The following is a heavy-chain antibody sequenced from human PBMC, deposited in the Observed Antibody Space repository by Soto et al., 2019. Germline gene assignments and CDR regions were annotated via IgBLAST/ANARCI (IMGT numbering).Heavy chain of an antibody. D-gene: IGHD3-10*01. CDR1: GFTFRTSW. Sequence: EVQLVESGGGLVQPEGSLRLSCAASGFTFRTSWMYWVRQPPGKGLVWVSRINDDGSTTTYADSVKGRFTISRDNAKNTLFMQMDSLRAEDMGVYYCARGNYGPDYWGQGTLVTVSS. V-gene: IGHV3-74*03. J-gene: IGHJ4*02. CDR2: INDDGSTT. CDR3: ARGNYGPDY.